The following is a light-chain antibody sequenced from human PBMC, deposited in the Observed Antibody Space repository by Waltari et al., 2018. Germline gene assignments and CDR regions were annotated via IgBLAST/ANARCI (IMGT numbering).Light chain of an antibody. V-gene: IGLV2-11*01. CDR1: SSDIGTYNY. CDR3: CSYAGNYSDV. Sequence: QAALTQPRSVSGSPGQSVTIPCTGSSSDIGTYNYVSWYQQHPGTAPKLLIHEVTKRPSGVSDRFSGSKSGNSASLTISGLQPEDEADYYCCSYAGNYSDVFGGGTRLTVL. J-gene: IGLJ6*01. CDR2: EVT.